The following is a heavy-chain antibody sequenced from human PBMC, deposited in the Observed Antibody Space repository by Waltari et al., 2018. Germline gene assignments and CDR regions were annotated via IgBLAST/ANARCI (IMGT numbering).Heavy chain of an antibody. J-gene: IGHJ5*02. CDR3: ARDHETTVTTGWFDP. CDR1: GGSFSGYY. CDR2: INHSGST. V-gene: IGHV4-34*01. Sequence: QVQLQQWGAGLLKPSETLSLTCAVYGGSFSGYYWSWIRQPPGKGLEWIGEINHSGSTNYNPSLKSRVTISVDTSKNQFSLKLSSVTAADTAVYYCARDHETTVTTGWFDPWDQGTLVTVSS. D-gene: IGHD4-4*01.